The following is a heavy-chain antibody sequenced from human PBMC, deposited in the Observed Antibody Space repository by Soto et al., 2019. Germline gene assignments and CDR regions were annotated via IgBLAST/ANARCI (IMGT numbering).Heavy chain of an antibody. CDR1: GGTFSSYA. Sequence: ASVKVSCKASGGTFSSYAISLVRQAPGQGLEWMGGIIPIFGTANYAQKFQGRVTITADESASTAYMELSSLRSEDTAVYYCARSIVVVTALDYWGQGTLVTVSS. CDR3: ARSIVVVTALDY. CDR2: IIPIFGTA. V-gene: IGHV1-69*13. J-gene: IGHJ4*02. D-gene: IGHD2-21*02.